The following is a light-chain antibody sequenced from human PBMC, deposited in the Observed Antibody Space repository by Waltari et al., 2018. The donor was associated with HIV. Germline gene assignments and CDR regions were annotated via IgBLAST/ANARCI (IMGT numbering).Light chain of an antibody. J-gene: IGLJ1*01. Sequence: QSVLTQPPSVSAAPGQKVTISCSGSSSHIGNNYVSWYKQLPGTAPKLLIYDDNERPSGIPDRFSGSKSGTSATLGITGLQTGDEADYYCGTWDSSLSAVVFGTVTKVTVL. CDR3: GTWDSSLSAVV. CDR2: DDN. CDR1: SSHIGNNY. V-gene: IGLV1-51*01.